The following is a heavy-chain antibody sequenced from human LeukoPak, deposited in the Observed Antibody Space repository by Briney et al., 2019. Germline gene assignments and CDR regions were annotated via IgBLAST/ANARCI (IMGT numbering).Heavy chain of an antibody. J-gene: IGHJ4*02. CDR2: INAGNGNT. Sequence: ASVKVSCKASGYTFTSYAMHWVRQAPGQRLEWMGWINAGNGNTKYSQKFQGRVTITADKSTSTAYMELSSLRSEDTAVYYCARGGRATMVRGVIEPFDYWGQGTLVTVSS. CDR3: ARGGRATMVRGVIEPFDY. D-gene: IGHD3-10*01. CDR1: GYTFTSYA. V-gene: IGHV1-3*01.